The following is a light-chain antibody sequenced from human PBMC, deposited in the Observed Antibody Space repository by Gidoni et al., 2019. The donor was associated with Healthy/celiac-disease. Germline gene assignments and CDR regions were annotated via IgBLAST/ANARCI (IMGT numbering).Light chain of an antibody. CDR3: QQYDNLHSIT. J-gene: IGKJ5*01. Sequence: DIQMTQSPSSLSASVGDRVTITCQASQDISNYLNWYQQKPGKAPKLLIYDASNLETGVPSRFSGSGSGTDFTFTISSLQPEDIATYYCQQYDNLHSITFXHXTRLEIK. CDR2: DAS. CDR1: QDISNY. V-gene: IGKV1-33*01.